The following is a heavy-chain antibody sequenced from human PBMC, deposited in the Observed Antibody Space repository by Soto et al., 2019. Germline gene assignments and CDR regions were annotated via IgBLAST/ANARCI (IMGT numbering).Heavy chain of an antibody. D-gene: IGHD2-2*01. CDR1: GFTFSSYA. CDR2: ISGGGDST. CDR3: AKRFCTSTTCLSLDFYYYIGV. V-gene: IGHV3-23*01. Sequence: PGGSLRLSCAASGFTFSSYALSWVRQAPGKGLEWVSGISGGGDSTNYADSVKGRFTISRDNSENTVYLQMNSLRAEDTAVYYCAKRFCTSTTCLSLDFYYYIGVWGEGTTVTVSS. J-gene: IGHJ6*03.